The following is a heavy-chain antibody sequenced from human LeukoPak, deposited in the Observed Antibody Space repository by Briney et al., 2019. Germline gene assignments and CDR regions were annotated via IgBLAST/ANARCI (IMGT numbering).Heavy chain of an antibody. V-gene: IGHV3-11*04. CDR1: GFILSDYY. Sequence: PGGSLRLSCAASGFILSDYYMNWIRQAPGKGLEWISYISSSGSTIYYADSVKGRFTISRDNTKNSLYLQMNSLRAEDTAVYYCARVNILAAATLDYWGQGTLVTVSS. D-gene: IGHD6-13*01. CDR3: ARVNILAAATLDY. CDR2: ISSSGSTI. J-gene: IGHJ4*02.